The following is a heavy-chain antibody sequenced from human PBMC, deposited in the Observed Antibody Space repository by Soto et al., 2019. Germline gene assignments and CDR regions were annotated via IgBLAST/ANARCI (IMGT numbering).Heavy chain of an antibody. CDR2: IYYSGST. D-gene: IGHD3-9*01. Sequence: PSETLSLTCTVSGGSISSGGYYWSWIRQHPGKGLEWIGYIYYSGSTYYKPSLKSRVTISVDTSKNQFSLKLSSVTAADTAVYYCARGHPRGRYFDWLIFPLGYWGRGALVTVSS. CDR3: ARGHPRGRYFDWLIFPLGY. V-gene: IGHV4-31*03. J-gene: IGHJ4*02. CDR1: GGSISSGGYY.